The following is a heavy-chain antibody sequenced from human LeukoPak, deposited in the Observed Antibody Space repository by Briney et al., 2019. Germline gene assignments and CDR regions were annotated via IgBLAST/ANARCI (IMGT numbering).Heavy chain of an antibody. CDR3: ARGRGTRYFDWLLQGFDY. Sequence: SETLSLTCAVSGGSISSGGYSWSWIRQPPGKGLEWIGEINHSGSTNYNPSLKSRVTISVDTSKNQFSLKLSSVTAADTAVYYCARGRGTRYFDWLLQGFDYWGQGTLVTVSS. D-gene: IGHD3-9*01. J-gene: IGHJ4*02. CDR2: INHSGST. V-gene: IGHV4-34*01. CDR1: GGSISSGGYS.